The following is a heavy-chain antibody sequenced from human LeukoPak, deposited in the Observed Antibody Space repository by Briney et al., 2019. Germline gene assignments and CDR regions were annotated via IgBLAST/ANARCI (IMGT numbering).Heavy chain of an antibody. D-gene: IGHD5-18*01. CDR1: GYTFTGYY. J-gene: IGHJ3*01. CDR3: ARDIVMVTYWFDP. CDR2: INPNSGGT. Sequence: ASVKVSCKASGYTFTGYYMHWVRQAPGQGLEWMGWINPNSGGTNYAQKFQGRVTMTRDTSISTAYMELSRLRSDDTAVYYCARDIVMVTYWFDPWGQGTMVTVSS. V-gene: IGHV1-2*02.